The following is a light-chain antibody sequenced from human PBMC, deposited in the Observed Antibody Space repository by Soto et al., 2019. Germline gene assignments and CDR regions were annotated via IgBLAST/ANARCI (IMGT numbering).Light chain of an antibody. V-gene: IGLV2-14*01. Sequence: QSALTQPASVSGSPGQSITISCVGTSGDIGDYNYVSWYQQHTGKVPKVIIYDVSNRPSVVSYRFSGTKSGNTASLTVSGLHAEDEADYYCCSYTRSGTLIFGTGTKVTVL. CDR3: CSYTRSGTLI. J-gene: IGLJ1*01. CDR2: DVS. CDR1: SGDIGDYNY.